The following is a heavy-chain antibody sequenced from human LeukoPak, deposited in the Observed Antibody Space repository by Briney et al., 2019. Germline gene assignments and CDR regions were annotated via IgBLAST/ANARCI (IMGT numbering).Heavy chain of an antibody. V-gene: IGHV3-66*01. CDR2: IYSGGST. J-gene: IGHJ6*02. Sequence: GGALRLSCAASGFTLSSNYMGWARQAPGKGLEWGSVIYSGGSTYYADSVKGRFTISRDNSKNTLYLQMNSLRAEDTAVYYCARVERDSSGYYYVGYYYYGMDVWGQGTTVTVSS. CDR3: ARVERDSSGYYYVGYYYYGMDV. D-gene: IGHD3-22*01. CDR1: GFTLSSNY.